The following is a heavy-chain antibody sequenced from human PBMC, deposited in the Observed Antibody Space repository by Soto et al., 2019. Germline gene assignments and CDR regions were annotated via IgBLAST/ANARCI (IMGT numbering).Heavy chain of an antibody. CDR3: TRGGATGEGISHFEN. D-gene: IGHD3-10*01. V-gene: IGHV3-74*01. CDR2: INSDGTTT. CDR1: GFTFTNNW. J-gene: IGHJ4*02. Sequence: EVQLVQSGGGLVQPGGSMRLSCAASGFTFTNNWMHWVRQAPGQGLVWVSRINSDGTTTTYADSVKGRFTISSNNAKKSLNLPVNRLAAEETPVYYCTRGGATGEGISHFENLGQGALVTVAS.